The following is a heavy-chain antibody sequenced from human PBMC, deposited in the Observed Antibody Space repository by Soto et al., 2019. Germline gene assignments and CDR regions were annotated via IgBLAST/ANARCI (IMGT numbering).Heavy chain of an antibody. CDR1: GGSMSSSGYY. Sequence: SETLSLTCTVSGGSMSSSGYYWGWIRQPPGKGLEWIGSVYYSGSTYYNPSLKSRVTISVDTSKNQFSLKLNSVTAADTSVYYCARAMVPAEQIDHWGQGTLVTVSS. D-gene: IGHD2-2*01. CDR3: ARAMVPAEQIDH. V-gene: IGHV4-39*01. J-gene: IGHJ4*02. CDR2: VYYSGST.